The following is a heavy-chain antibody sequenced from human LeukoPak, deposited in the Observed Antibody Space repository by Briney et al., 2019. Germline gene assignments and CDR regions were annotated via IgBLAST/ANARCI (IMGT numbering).Heavy chain of an antibody. V-gene: IGHV1-24*01. D-gene: IGHD3-3*01. CDR3: TAELMSGHFDH. CDR1: GYIHSELS. CDR2: FDPEDDER. J-gene: IGHJ4*02. Sequence: ASVKVSCKVSGYIHSELSMHWVRQAPGKGLEWMGGFDPEDDERIFAQKFQGRVTMTEDTSTDTAYMELSSLRSEDTAVYYCTAELMSGHFDHWGQGTLVTVSS.